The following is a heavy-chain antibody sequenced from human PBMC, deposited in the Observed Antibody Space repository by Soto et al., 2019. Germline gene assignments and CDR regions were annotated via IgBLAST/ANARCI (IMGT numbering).Heavy chain of an antibody. J-gene: IGHJ4*02. CDR1: GAGDTFSNYG. CDR3: WRHDKTALPPLDS. Sequence: QVHLVQSGAEVKSPGSAVKVSCKVSGAGDTFSNYGLNWMRQAPGQGLEWMGGTIPAFGTANYAQKFQGRVTITADTSTITAYMELSSLRSDDTAVYYCWRHDKTALPPLDSWGQGTLVSVSS. V-gene: IGHV1-69*06. D-gene: IGHD1-1*01. CDR2: TIPAFGTA.